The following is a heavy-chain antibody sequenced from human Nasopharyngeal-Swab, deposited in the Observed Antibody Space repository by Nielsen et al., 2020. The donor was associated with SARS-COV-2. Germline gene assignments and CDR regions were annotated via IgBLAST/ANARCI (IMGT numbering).Heavy chain of an antibody. CDR1: GFTFSSYG. Sequence: GGSLRLSCAASGFTFSSYGMHWVRQAPGKGLEWVAVIWYDGSNKYYADSVKGRFTISRDNSKNTLYLQMNSLRAEDTAVYYCARGRYSSSWYFDYWGQGTLVTVSS. J-gene: IGHJ4*02. CDR2: IWYDGSNK. CDR3: ARGRYSSSWYFDY. V-gene: IGHV3-33*01. D-gene: IGHD6-13*01.